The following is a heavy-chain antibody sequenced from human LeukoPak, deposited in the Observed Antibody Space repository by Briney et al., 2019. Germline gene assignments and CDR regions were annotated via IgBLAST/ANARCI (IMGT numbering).Heavy chain of an antibody. CDR2: IYYSGST. J-gene: IGHJ3*02. V-gene: IGHV4-59*12. Sequence: SETLSLTCTVSGGSISSYYWSWIRQPPGKGLEWIGYIYYSGSTNYNPSLKSRVTISVDTSKNQFSLKLSSVTAADTAVYYCAREVNDLDAFDIWGQGTMVTVSS. CDR3: AREVNDLDAFDI. CDR1: GGSISSYY.